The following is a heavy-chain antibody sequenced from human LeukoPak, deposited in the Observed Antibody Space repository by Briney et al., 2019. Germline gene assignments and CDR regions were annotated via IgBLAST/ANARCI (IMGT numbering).Heavy chain of an antibody. Sequence: GGSLRLSCAASGFTFSSYAMTWVRQVPGKGLEWVSVISDSGHTTYYADSVKGRFTISRDNSKNTLYLQMKSLRAEDTAVYYCAKVTGSGSYLADAFDIWGHGTVVSVSS. J-gene: IGHJ3*02. V-gene: IGHV3-23*01. CDR3: AKVTGSGSYLADAFDI. CDR1: GFTFSSYA. CDR2: ISDSGHTT. D-gene: IGHD3-10*01.